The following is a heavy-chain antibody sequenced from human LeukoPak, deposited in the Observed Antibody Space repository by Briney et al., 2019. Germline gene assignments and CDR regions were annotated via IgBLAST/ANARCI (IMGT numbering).Heavy chain of an antibody. CDR2: ISWNSGSI. Sequence: GGSLRLSYAASGFTFDDYAMHWVRQAPGKGLEWVSGISWNSGSIGYADSVKGRFTISRDNAKNSLYLQMNSLRAEDTALYYCAKSGWLQFYYFDYWGQGTLVTVSS. V-gene: IGHV3-9*01. CDR1: GFTFDDYA. D-gene: IGHD5-24*01. J-gene: IGHJ4*02. CDR3: AKSGWLQFYYFDY.